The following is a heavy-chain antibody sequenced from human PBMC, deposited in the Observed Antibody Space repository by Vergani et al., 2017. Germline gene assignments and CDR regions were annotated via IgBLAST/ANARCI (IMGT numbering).Heavy chain of an antibody. CDR3: ARAPRTMVRGGWFDP. CDR1: GYTFTSYD. D-gene: IGHD3-10*01. V-gene: IGHV1-8*01. Sequence: QVQLVQSGAEVKKPGASVKVSRKASGYTFTSYDINWVRQATGQGLEWMGWMNPNSGNTGYAQKFQGRVTMTTDTSTSTAYMELRSLRSDDTAVYYCARAPRTMVRGGWFDPWGQGTLVTVSS. J-gene: IGHJ5*02. CDR2: MNPNSGNT.